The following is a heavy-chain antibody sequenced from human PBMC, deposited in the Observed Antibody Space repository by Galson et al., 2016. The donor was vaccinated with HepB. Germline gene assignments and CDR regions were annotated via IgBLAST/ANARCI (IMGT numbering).Heavy chain of an antibody. V-gene: IGHV3-43*01. CDR3: AKGVALWYSSGWGERYFQH. D-gene: IGHD6-19*01. J-gene: IGHJ1*01. CDR1: GLTFEDFS. Sequence: SLRLSCAASGLTFEDFSMHWVRQVPGKGLEWVSCINWNGDSTYYADSVKGRFTISRDNKKNSLYLKMNSLRPGDTALYYCAKGVALWYSSGWGERYFQHWGQGTLVTVSS. CDR2: INWNGDST.